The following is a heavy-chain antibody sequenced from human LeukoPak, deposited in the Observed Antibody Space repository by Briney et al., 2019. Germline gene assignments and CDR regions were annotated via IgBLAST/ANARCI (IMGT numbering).Heavy chain of an antibody. J-gene: IGHJ4*02. D-gene: IGHD3-10*01. CDR2: IKQDGSEK. CDR3: AREVSSVGANYFDY. V-gene: IGHV3-7*01. Sequence: GGSLRLSCAASGFTFSSYWMSWVRQAPGKGLEWVANIKQDGSEKYYVDSVKGRFTISRDNAKNSLYLQMNSLRSEDVAVYYCAREVSSVGANYFDYWGQGTLVTVSS. CDR1: GFTFSSYW.